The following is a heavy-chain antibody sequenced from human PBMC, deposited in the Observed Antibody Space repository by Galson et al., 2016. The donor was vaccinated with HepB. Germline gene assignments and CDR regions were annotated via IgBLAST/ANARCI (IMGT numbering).Heavy chain of an antibody. CDR3: ARESTGRGVDAFDI. D-gene: IGHD3-16*01. Sequence: SLRLSCAAPGFTFSRYDIHWVRQVTGKGLQWVSAIGGAGDTYYSGSVKGRFTISRENAKNSLYLQMNSLTAGDTAVYYCARESTGRGVDAFDIWGQGTMVIVSS. J-gene: IGHJ3*02. V-gene: IGHV3-13*04. CDR2: IGGAGDT. CDR1: GFTFSRYD.